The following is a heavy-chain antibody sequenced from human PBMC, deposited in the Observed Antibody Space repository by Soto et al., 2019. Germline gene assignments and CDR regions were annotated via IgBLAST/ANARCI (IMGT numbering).Heavy chain of an antibody. CDR3: ARLIIGSYYDY. D-gene: IGHD1-26*01. Sequence: PSETLSLTCTVSGGSVSSGSYYWSWIRQPPGKGLEWIGYIYYSGSTNYNPSLKSRVTISVDTSKNQFSLKLSSVTAADTAVYYCARLIIGSYYDYWGQGALVTVSS. CDR2: IYYSGST. V-gene: IGHV4-61*01. CDR1: GGSVSSGSYY. J-gene: IGHJ4*02.